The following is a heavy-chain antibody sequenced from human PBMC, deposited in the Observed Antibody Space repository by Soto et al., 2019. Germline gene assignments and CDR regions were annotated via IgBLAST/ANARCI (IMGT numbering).Heavy chain of an antibody. D-gene: IGHD2-15*01. CDR1: GGSISSSNW. V-gene: IGHV4-4*02. CDR3: ARGRYCSGGRCYSTQDY. Sequence: QVQLQESGPGLVKPSGTLSLTCAVSGGSISSSNWWSWVRQPPGKGLEWIGEIYHSGSTNYNPSLKSRVPISVDQSKNPFSLKLSSVTAADTAVYYCARGRYCSGGRCYSTQDYWGQGTLVTVSS. J-gene: IGHJ4*02. CDR2: IYHSGST.